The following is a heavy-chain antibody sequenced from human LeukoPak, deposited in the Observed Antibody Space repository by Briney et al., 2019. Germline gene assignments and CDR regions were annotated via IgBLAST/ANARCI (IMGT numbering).Heavy chain of an antibody. V-gene: IGHV3-74*01. D-gene: IGHD4-17*01. J-gene: IGHJ4*02. CDR1: GFQFSRHW. CDR2: TKSDGSRS. CDR3: ARVGRLQYGDYVAFDY. Sequence: GSLRLSCAASGFQFSRHWIHWVRQIPGKGLVWVSRTKSDGSRSDYADIVKGRFTISRDNAKNTLYLQMNSLSADDTAVYYCARVGRLQYGDYVAFDYWGQGALVTVTS.